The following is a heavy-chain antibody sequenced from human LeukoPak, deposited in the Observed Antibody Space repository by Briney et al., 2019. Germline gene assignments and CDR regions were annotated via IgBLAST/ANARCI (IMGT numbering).Heavy chain of an antibody. CDR1: GGSISSSSYY. Sequence: KPSETLSLTCTVSGGSISSSSYYWGWIRQPPGKGLEWIGSIYYSGSTYYNPSLKSRVTISVDTSKNQFSLKLSSVTAADTAVYYCARHVEATKYYFDYWGQGTLVTVSS. CDR2: IYYSGST. V-gene: IGHV4-39*01. D-gene: IGHD2-8*01. CDR3: ARHVEATKYYFDY. J-gene: IGHJ4*02.